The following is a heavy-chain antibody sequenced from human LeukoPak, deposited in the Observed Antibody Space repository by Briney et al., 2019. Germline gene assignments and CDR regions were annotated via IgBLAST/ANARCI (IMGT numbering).Heavy chain of an antibody. CDR3: ARDPVGGRPDY. D-gene: IGHD2-15*01. CDR2: MKSGGGST. Sequence: PGGSLRLSCAASGFTFSTYWMHWVRHAPGKGLVWVSRMKSGGGSTICADSVEDRFTISRDHAKNMIYLEMNRLRAEDTAVYYCARDPVGGRPDYWGQGTLVSVCS. J-gene: IGHJ4*02. V-gene: IGHV3-74*01. CDR1: GFTFSTYW.